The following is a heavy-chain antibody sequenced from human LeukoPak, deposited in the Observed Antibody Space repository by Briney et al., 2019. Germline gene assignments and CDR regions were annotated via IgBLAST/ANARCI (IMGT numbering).Heavy chain of an antibody. V-gene: IGHV4-4*09. Sequence: SETLSLTCTVSGGSMSLYCWNWIRQPPGKGLEYIGYIYTSGSTNYNPSLKSRVTISVDTSKNQFSLRLSYVTAADTAVYYCARHGSPVTPQSDNWFDPWGQGTLVTVSS. CDR3: ARHGSPVTPQSDNWFDP. D-gene: IGHD4-17*01. CDR1: GGSMSLYC. CDR2: IYTSGST. J-gene: IGHJ5*02.